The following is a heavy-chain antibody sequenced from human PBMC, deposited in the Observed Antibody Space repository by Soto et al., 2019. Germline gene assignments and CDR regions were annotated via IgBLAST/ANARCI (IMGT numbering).Heavy chain of an antibody. CDR3: ASRFSSSWSALDY. CDR2: IYTGDTT. CDR1: GFTVSGNF. Sequence: GGGLLQPGGSLRLSCAASGFTVSGNFMSWVRQAPGKGLEWVSIIYTGDTTYYADSVKGRFTISRDNSKNTLYLQMNSLRAEDSAVYYCASRFSSSWSALDYWGRGTLVTVSS. V-gene: IGHV3-53*01. D-gene: IGHD6-13*01. J-gene: IGHJ4*02.